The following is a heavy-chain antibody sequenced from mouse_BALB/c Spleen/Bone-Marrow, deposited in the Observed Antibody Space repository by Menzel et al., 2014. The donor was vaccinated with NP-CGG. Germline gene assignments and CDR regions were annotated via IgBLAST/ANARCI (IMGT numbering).Heavy chain of an antibody. CDR1: GYAFTSYD. J-gene: IGHJ2*01. Sequence: ESGPELVKPGALVKISCKASGYAFTSYDINWVKQRPGQGLEWIGWVFPGDGSTKYNEKFKGKAALTADKSSSTAYMQLSSLTSESSAVYFCSRADDGFLYSFGYWGQGTTLTVSS. D-gene: IGHD2-3*01. CDR3: SRADDGFLYSFGY. CDR2: VFPGDGST. V-gene: IGHV1S33*01.